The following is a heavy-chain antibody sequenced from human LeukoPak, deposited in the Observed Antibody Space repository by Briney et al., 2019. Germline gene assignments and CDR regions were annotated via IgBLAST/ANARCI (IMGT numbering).Heavy chain of an antibody. CDR1: GYTFTGYY. D-gene: IGHD7-27*01. Sequence: RASVKVSCKASGYTFTGYYMHWVRQAPGQGLEWMGVINPSGASTSYAQKFQGRVTMTRDTSTSTVYMELSSLRAEDTAVYYCARVGNEDFDYWGQGTLVTVSS. J-gene: IGHJ4*02. CDR2: INPSGAST. CDR3: ARVGNEDFDY. V-gene: IGHV1-46*01.